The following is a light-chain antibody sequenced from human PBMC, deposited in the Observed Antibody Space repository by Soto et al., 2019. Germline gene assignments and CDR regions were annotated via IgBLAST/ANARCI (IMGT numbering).Light chain of an antibody. CDR3: CSYAGSYTYV. J-gene: IGLJ1*01. CDR1: SSDVGGYNY. Sequence: QSALTQPRSVSGSPGQSVTISCTGTSSDVGGYNYVSWYQHHPGKAPKFMIYDVSKRPSGVPDRFSGSKSDNTASLTISGLQAEDEADYYCCSYAGSYTYVFGTGTKVTVL. CDR2: DVS. V-gene: IGLV2-11*01.